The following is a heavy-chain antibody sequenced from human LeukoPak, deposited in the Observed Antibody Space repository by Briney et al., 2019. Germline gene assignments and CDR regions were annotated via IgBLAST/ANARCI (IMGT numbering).Heavy chain of an antibody. D-gene: IGHD6-19*01. V-gene: IGHV3-9*03. CDR1: GFTFDDYA. CDR2: ISWNSGSI. J-gene: IGHJ4*02. CDR3: AKGGYSSGWYSTYYFDY. Sequence: GGSLRLSCAASGFTFDDYAMHWVRQAPGKGLEWVSGISWNSGSIGYADSVKGRFTISRDNAKNSLYLQMNSLRAEDMALYYCAKGGYSSGWYSTYYFDYWGQGTLVTVSS.